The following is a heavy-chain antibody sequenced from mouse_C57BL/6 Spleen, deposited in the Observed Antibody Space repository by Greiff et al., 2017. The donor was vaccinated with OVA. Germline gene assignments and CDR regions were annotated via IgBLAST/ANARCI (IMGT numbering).Heavy chain of an antibody. Sequence: QVTLKVSGPGILQPSQTLSLTCSFSGFSLSTFGMGVGWIRQPSGKGLDWLAHIWWDDDKYYNPAMKSRLTISKDTSKNQIFLKIANVDTADTATYYGARFGNDYDRSWFADWGQGTLVTVSA. CDR2: IWWDDDK. D-gene: IGHD2-4*01. V-gene: IGHV8-8*01. CDR1: GFSLSTFGMG. CDR3: ARFGNDYDRSWFAD. J-gene: IGHJ3*01.